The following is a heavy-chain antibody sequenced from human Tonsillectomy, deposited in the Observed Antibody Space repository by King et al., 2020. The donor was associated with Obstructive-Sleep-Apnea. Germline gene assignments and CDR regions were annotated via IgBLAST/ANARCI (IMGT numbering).Heavy chain of an antibody. Sequence: VQLVESGGDVVQPGRALRLSCAGSGFTFSSFAIHWVRQAPGKGLEWVAGICYDTGSNTFYTDSVKGRFTISIENSKNTMYLHMNSLRAEDTAVYFCASGSGYYYFEYWGQGTLVTVSS. V-gene: IGHV3-30-3*01. D-gene: IGHD3-22*01. J-gene: IGHJ4*02. CDR3: ASGSGYYYFEY. CDR1: GFTFSSFA. CDR2: ICYDTGSNT.